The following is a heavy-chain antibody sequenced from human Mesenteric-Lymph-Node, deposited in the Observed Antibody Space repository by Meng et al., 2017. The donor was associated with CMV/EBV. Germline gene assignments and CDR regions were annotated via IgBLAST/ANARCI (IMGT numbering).Heavy chain of an antibody. CDR3: AREGAHCSSTNCPVDN. Sequence: SETLSLTCTVSGGAITSDYWSWIRQTPGKALEHIGYIYYSGATTYSPSLRSRLTISLDTSKTQFSLKLRSVTAADTAVYYCAREGAHCSSTNCPVDNWGQGTLVTVSS. CDR2: IYYSGAT. D-gene: IGHD2-2*01. J-gene: IGHJ4*01. V-gene: IGHV4-59*01. CDR1: GGAITSDY.